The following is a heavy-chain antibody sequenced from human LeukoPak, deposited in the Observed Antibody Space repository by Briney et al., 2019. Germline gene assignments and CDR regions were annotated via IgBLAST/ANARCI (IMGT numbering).Heavy chain of an antibody. V-gene: IGHV5-51*01. D-gene: IGHD3-22*01. J-gene: IGHJ4*02. CDR1: GYSFTSYW. CDR3: ARGGPHYYDSSGYAY. CDR2: IYPGDSDT. Sequence: GESLKISCQGSGYSFTSYWIGWVRQMPGKGLEWMGIIYPGDSDTRYSPSFQGQVTISADKSISTAYLQWSSLKASDTAMYYCARGGPHYYDSSGYAYWGQGTLVTVSS.